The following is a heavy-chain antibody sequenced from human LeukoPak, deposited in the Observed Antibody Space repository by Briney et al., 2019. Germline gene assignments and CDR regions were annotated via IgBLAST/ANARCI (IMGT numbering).Heavy chain of an antibody. CDR2: ISGSGGST. D-gene: IGHD3-9*01. J-gene: IGHJ4*02. V-gene: IGHV3-23*01. CDR1: GFTFSSYG. CDR3: AKTPGYQLPPFDY. Sequence: GGSLRLSCAASGFTFSSYGMSWVRQAPGKGLEWVSAISGSGGSTYYADSVKGRFTISRDNSKNTLYLQMNSLRAEDTAVYHCAKTPGYQLPPFDYWGQGTLVTVSS.